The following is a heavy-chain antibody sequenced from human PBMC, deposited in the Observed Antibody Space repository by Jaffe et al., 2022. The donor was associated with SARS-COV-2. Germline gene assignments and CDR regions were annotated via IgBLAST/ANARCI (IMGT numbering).Heavy chain of an antibody. Sequence: EVQLVESGGGLVKPGGSLRLSCAASGFTFSSYSMNWVRQAPGKGLEWVSSISSSSSYIYYADSVKGRFTISRDNAKNSLYLQMNSLRAEDTAVYYCARDLRDGYYMYSYYYMDVWGKGTTVTVSS. CDR1: GFTFSSYS. V-gene: IGHV3-21*01. D-gene: IGHD3-3*01. CDR2: ISSSSSYI. J-gene: IGHJ6*03. CDR3: ARDLRDGYYMYSYYYMDV.